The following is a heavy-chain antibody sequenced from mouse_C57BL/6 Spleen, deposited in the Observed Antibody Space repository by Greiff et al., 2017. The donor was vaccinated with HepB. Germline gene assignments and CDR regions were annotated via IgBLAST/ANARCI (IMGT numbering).Heavy chain of an antibody. V-gene: IGHV5-4*03. CDR3: ARVRGTIAFAY. CDR2: ISDGGSYT. CDR1: GFTFSSYA. Sequence: EVMLMESGGGLVKPGGSLKLSCAASGFTFSSYAMSWVRQTPEKRLEWVATISDGGSYTYYPDNVKGRFTISRDNAKNNLYLQMSHLKSEDTAMYCCARVRGTIAFAYWGQGTLVTVSA. J-gene: IGHJ3*01. D-gene: IGHD4-1*01.